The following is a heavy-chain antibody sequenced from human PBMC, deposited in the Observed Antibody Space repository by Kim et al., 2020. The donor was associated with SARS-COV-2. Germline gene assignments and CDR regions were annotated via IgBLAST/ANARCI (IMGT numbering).Heavy chain of an antibody. CDR1: GFTFSSYA. Sequence: GGSLRLSCASSGFTFSSYAMHWVRQAPGKGLEWVAVISYDGSNKYYADSVKGRFTISRDNSKNTLYLQMNSLRAEDTAVYYCARDTWGDIVVVVAADWGQGTLVTVSS. V-gene: IGHV3-30*04. J-gene: IGHJ4*02. D-gene: IGHD2-15*01. CDR2: ISYDGSNK. CDR3: ARDTWGDIVVVVAAD.